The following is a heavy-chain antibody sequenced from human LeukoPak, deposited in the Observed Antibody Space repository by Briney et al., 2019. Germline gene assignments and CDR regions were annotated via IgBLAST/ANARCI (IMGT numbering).Heavy chain of an antibody. D-gene: IGHD5-24*01. CDR3: AREERDGYNYYWYFDL. CDR2: ISSSSLYI. Sequence: GGSLRLSCAASGFTFSTYGMSWVRQAPGKGLEWVSSISSSSLYIYYADSVKGRFTISRDNAKNSLYLQMSSLRAEDTAVYYCAREERDGYNYYWYFDLWGRGTLVTVSS. CDR1: GFTFSTYG. J-gene: IGHJ2*01. V-gene: IGHV3-21*01.